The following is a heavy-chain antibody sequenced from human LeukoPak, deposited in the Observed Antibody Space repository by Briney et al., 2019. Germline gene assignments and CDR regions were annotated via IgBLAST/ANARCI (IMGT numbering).Heavy chain of an antibody. Sequence: VRQAPGKGXEWVTFLSYDGTNEYYADSVKGRFTISRDNPKGMLYLQMNSLTTEDTAVYYCARADTTGWSRPIANWGQGALVVVSS. V-gene: IGHV3-30-3*01. CDR2: LSYDGTNE. CDR3: ARADTTGWSRPIAN. D-gene: IGHD6-19*01. J-gene: IGHJ4*02.